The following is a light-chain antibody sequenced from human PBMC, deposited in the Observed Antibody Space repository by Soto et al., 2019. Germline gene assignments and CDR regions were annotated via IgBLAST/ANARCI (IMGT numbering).Light chain of an antibody. Sequence: SYELTQTPSVSVAPGQTARITCGGNNIRNKSVQWYQQKPGQAPGVVVYDDTNRPSGIPERFSGSNSGNTGPLPISRVEAGDEADYYCQVWDSSSDHWVFGGGTKLTVL. J-gene: IGLJ3*02. CDR1: NIRNKS. V-gene: IGLV3-21*02. CDR2: DDT. CDR3: QVWDSSSDHWV.